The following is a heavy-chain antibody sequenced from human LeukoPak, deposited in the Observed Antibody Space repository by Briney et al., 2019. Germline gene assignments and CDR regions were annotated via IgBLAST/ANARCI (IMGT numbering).Heavy chain of an antibody. CDR2: ISSSGSTI. V-gene: IGHV3-48*03. D-gene: IGHD6-19*01. CDR1: GFTFSSYE. Sequence: PGGSLRLSCAASGFTFSSYEMNWVRQAPGKGLEWVSYISSSGSTIYYADSVKGRFTISRDNAKNSLYLQMNSLRAEDMALYYCAKGIAVAGTWDEPDAFDIWGQGTMVTVSS. CDR3: AKGIAVAGTWDEPDAFDI. J-gene: IGHJ3*02.